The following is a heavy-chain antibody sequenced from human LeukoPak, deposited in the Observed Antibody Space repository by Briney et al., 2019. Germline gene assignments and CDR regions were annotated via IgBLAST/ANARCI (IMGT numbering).Heavy chain of an antibody. CDR1: GFTFSSYA. V-gene: IGHV3-23*01. Sequence: GGSLRLPCAASGFTFSSYAMSWVRQAPGKGLEWVSAISGSGGSTYYADSVKGRFTISRDNSKNTLYLQMNSLRAEDTAVYYCAKDPGIVGATTSWGQGTLVTVSS. D-gene: IGHD1-26*01. CDR3: AKDPGIVGATTS. J-gene: IGHJ4*02. CDR2: ISGSGGST.